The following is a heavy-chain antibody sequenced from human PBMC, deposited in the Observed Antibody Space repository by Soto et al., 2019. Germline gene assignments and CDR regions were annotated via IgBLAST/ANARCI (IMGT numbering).Heavy chain of an antibody. CDR3: ARVPGDVWSGYYSWFDP. CDR2: IYHSGST. Sequence: QLQLQESGSGLVKPSQTLSLTCAVSGGSISSGGYSWSWIRQPPGKGLEWIGYIYHSGSTYYNPSLKRRVTISVDRSKTQFSLQLSSVTAADTAVYYCARVPGDVWSGYYSWFDPWGQGTLVTVSS. D-gene: IGHD3-3*01. CDR1: GGSISSGGYS. J-gene: IGHJ5*02. V-gene: IGHV4-30-2*01.